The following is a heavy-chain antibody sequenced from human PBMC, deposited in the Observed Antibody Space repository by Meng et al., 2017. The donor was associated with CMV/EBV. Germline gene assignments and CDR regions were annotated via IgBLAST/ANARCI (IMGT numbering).Heavy chain of an antibody. J-gene: IGHJ4*02. CDR2: IKQDGSEK. V-gene: IGHV3-7*01. D-gene: IGHD3-22*01. Sequence: GKSLKISCAASGFTFSSYWMSWVRQAPGKGLEWVANIKQDGSEKYYVDSVKGRFTISRDNAKNSLYLQMNSLRAEDTAVYYCARDELYYYDSSGYKFDYWGQGTLVTVSS. CDR1: GFTFSSYW. CDR3: ARDELYYYDSSGYKFDY.